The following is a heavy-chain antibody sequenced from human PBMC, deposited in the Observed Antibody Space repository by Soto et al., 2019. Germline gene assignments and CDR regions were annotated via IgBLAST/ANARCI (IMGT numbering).Heavy chain of an antibody. CDR1: GGSFMSQA. Sequence: SVKVSCKTSGGSFMSQAISWVRQAPGQGPEWMGGIIPFSGTVTYTQRFQGRLTLTADEPTKTAYMELSSLRSEDTAVYYCARGSYDSYAGFFGMDVWGQGIKVTVS. CDR2: IIPFSGTV. J-gene: IGHJ6*02. CDR3: ARGSYDSYAGFFGMDV. V-gene: IGHV1-69*13. D-gene: IGHD3-10*01.